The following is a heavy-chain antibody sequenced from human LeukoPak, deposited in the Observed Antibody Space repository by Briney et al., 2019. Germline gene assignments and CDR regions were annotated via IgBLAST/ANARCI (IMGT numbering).Heavy chain of an antibody. CDR3: ARGFVLGAAKNYFDY. CDR2: ISYDGTNK. CDR1: GFTFTNYA. D-gene: IGHD2-21*02. Sequence: GRSLILSCAASGFTFTNYALHWVRQAPGKGLEWVAVISYDGTNKYYADSVKGRFTISRDNSKNALSLQMNSLRAEDTALYYCARGFVLGAAKNYFDYWGQGALVTVSS. J-gene: IGHJ4*02. V-gene: IGHV3-30-3*01.